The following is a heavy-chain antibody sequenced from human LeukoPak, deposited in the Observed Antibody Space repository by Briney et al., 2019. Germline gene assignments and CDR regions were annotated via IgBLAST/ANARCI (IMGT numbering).Heavy chain of an antibody. CDR2: FFYTGST. Sequence: TSETLSLTCTVSDGSISSATYYWGWIRQSPNKGLDWIGSFFYTGSTYYSPSLKSRVTISVDTSENQLSLKLRSVTAADTAVYYCARGSLILVGATSVFDYWGQGTLVTVSS. V-gene: IGHV4-39*07. CDR1: DGSISSATYY. D-gene: IGHD1-26*01. CDR3: ARGSLILVGATSVFDY. J-gene: IGHJ4*02.